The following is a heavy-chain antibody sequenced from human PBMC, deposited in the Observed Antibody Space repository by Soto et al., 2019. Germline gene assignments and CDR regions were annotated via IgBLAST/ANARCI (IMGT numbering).Heavy chain of an antibody. D-gene: IGHD6-19*01. CDR3: ARGSAFQRTGNSDF. V-gene: IGHV1-8*02. CDR2: MNSFSGVS. J-gene: IGHJ4*02. Sequence: QVQLVQSGAEVKRPGASVKVSCTTSGYKFADYNMNWVRQATGRGLEWLGYMNSFSGVSDFAPKFQDRLTLTKNTSISTAYLELTNLRDDDTAVYYCARGSAFQRTGNSDFWGQGTPVTVSS. CDR1: GYKFADYN.